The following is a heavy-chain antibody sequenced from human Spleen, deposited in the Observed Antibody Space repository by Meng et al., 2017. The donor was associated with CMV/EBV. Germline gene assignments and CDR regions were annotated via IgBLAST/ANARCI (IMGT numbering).Heavy chain of an antibody. V-gene: IGHV3-30*03. D-gene: IGHD6-19*01. J-gene: IGHJ4*02. CDR3: ARVLAVAATVDY. Sequence: GGSLRLSCAASGFTFSSYSMNWVRQAPGKGLEWVALMSSDGTNKYFADSVKGRFTVSRDNSNDTLYLQMNSLRPEDTAVYYCARVLAVAATVDYWGQGTLVTVSS. CDR2: MSSDGTNK. CDR1: GFTFSSYS.